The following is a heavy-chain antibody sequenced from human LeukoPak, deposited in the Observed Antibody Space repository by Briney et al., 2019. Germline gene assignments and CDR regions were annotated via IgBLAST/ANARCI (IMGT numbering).Heavy chain of an antibody. D-gene: IGHD3-10*01. CDR3: ARDLYYYGSGSYSRYYGMDV. CDR1: GGTFSSYA. V-gene: IGHV1-18*01. Sequence: ASVKVSCKASGGTFSSYAISWVRQAPGQGLEWMGWISAYNGNTNYAQKLQGRVTMTTDTSTSTAYMELRSLRSDDTAVYYCARDLYYYGSGSYSRYYGMDVWGQGTTVTVSS. CDR2: ISAYNGNT. J-gene: IGHJ6*02.